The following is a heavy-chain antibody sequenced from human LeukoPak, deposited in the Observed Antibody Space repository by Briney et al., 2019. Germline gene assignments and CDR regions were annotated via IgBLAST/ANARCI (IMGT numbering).Heavy chain of an antibody. CDR3: ARAIGYSAPPDY. V-gene: IGHV1-2*02. CDR2: INPNSGGT. Sequence: ASVKVSCKTSGYTFTGHYMHRVRPAPGQGPEGMGWINPNSGGTNYAQKFQGRVTMTRDTSISTAYMELSRLRSDDTAVYYCARAIGYSAPPDYWGQGTLVTVSS. J-gene: IGHJ4*02. D-gene: IGHD6-13*01. CDR1: GYTFTGHY.